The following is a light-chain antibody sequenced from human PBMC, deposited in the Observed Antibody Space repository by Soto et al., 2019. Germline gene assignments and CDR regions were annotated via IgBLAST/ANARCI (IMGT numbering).Light chain of an antibody. J-gene: IGKJ1*01. CDR1: QHVNDW. CDR2: KAS. CDR3: QHYHRYPWT. Sequence: DLQMTQSPSMLSASVGDRVIMTCRASQHVNDWLAWYHQRPGKAPYLLIYKASNLQGGVPSRFSGTGFGAEFTLTISSLQPDDLGTYYCQHYHRYPWTFGQGTRVEV. V-gene: IGKV1-5*03.